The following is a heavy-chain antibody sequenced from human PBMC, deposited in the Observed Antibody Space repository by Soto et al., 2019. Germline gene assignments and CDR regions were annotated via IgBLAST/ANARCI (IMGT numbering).Heavy chain of an antibody. D-gene: IGHD3-10*01. CDR3: ARAPRGNYGYPSYFDY. V-gene: IGHV4-31*03. Sequence: SETLSLTCTVSGGSISSDGYYWSWIRQHTGKGLEWIGYIYCSGSTYYNPSLKSRVTISVDTSKNQFSLKLSSVTAADTAVYYCARAPRGNYGYPSYFDYWGQGTLVTVSS. CDR1: GGSISSDGYY. CDR2: IYCSGST. J-gene: IGHJ4*02.